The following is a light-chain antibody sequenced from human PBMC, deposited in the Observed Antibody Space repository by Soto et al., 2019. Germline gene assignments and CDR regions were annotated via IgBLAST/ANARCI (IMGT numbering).Light chain of an antibody. V-gene: IGKV3-15*01. CDR1: QTIASN. CDR3: QQYHNWPPQYT. CDR2: GAS. J-gene: IGKJ2*01. Sequence: EIVMTQSPVSLSVSPGERATLSCRASQTIASNVAWYQQKPGQAPRLLIHGASTRATGVPARFSGSGSGTEFTLTISSLQSEDFAVYNCQQYHNWPPQYTFGQGTKLQMK.